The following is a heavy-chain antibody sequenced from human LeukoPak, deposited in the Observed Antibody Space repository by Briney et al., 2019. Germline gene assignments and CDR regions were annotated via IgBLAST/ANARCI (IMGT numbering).Heavy chain of an antibody. CDR2: ISRSGGST. Sequence: PGGSLRLSCAASGFTFSIYGMSWVRQAPGKGLEWVSAISRSGGSTYHADSVKGRFTISRDNSKNTLYLQMNSLRAEDTAVYYCAKDGFGSSWYYAFDIWGQGTMVTVSS. J-gene: IGHJ3*02. D-gene: IGHD6-13*01. CDR1: GFTFSIYG. V-gene: IGHV3-23*01. CDR3: AKDGFGSSWYYAFDI.